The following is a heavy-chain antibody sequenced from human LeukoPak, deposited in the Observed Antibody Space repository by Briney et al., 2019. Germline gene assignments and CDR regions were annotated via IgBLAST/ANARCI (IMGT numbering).Heavy chain of an antibody. D-gene: IGHD3-3*01. J-gene: IGHJ5*02. CDR3: AREVGHYDFWSGTTGGPLNWFDP. V-gene: IGHV1-69*13. CDR1: GGTFSSYA. CDR2: IIPIFGTA. Sequence: SVKVSCKASGGTFSSYAISWVRQAPGQGLEWMGGIIPIFGTANYAQKFQGRVTITADESTSTAYMELRSLRSDDTAVYYCAREVGHYDFWSGTTGGPLNWFDPWGQGTLVTVSS.